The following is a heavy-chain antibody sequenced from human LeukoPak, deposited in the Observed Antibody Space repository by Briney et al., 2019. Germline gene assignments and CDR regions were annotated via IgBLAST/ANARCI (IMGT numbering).Heavy chain of an antibody. J-gene: IGHJ4*02. CDR3: ARARGAAGNYYYFDY. CDR1: GFPFSSYG. V-gene: IGHV3-33*01. D-gene: IGHD6-13*01. CDR2: IWYYGSNK. Sequence: PGGSLRLSCAASGFPFSSYGMHWVRQAPGKGLEGVAVIWYYGSNKYYAYSVKRRFTISRDNSENTLYLQMNSLRAEDTAVYYCARARGAAGNYYYFDYWGQGTLVTVSS.